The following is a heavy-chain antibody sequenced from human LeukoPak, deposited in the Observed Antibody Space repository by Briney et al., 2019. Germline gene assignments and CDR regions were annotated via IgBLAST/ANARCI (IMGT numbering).Heavy chain of an antibody. V-gene: IGHV4-61*02. CDR2: IYTSGST. CDR1: GGSISSGSYY. CDR3: ARLPRDHYGSGSFYGMDV. J-gene: IGHJ6*02. Sequence: SQTLSLTCTVSGGSISSGSYYWSWIRQPAGKGLEWIGRIYTSGSTNYNPSLKSRVTISVDTSKNQFSLKLSSVTAADTAVYFCARLPRDHYGSGSFYGMDVWGQATTVTVSS. D-gene: IGHD3-10*01.